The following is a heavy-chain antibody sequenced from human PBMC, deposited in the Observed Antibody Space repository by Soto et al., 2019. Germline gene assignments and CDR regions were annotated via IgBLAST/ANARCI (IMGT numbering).Heavy chain of an antibody. J-gene: IGHJ6*02. CDR2: ISAYNGNT. Sequence: ASVKVSCKASGYTFTSYGISWVRQAPGQGLEWMGWISAYNGNTNYAQKLQGRVTMTTDTSTSTAYMELRSLRSDDTAVYYCARDAQSPTDYYYYGMDVWGQGTTVTVSS. V-gene: IGHV1-18*01. CDR1: GYTFTSYG. CDR3: ARDAQSPTDYYYYGMDV.